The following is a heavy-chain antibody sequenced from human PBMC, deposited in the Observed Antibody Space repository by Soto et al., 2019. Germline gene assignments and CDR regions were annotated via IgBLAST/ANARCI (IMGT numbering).Heavy chain of an antibody. J-gene: IGHJ4*02. CDR2: MNPNSGNT. CDR1: GYTFTSYD. CDR3: ARGLTIFGVVPTPIDY. Sequence: DSVKVSCKASGYTFTSYDINWVRQATGQGLEWMGWMNPNSGNTGYAQKFQGRVTMTRNTSISTAYMELSSLRSEDTAVYYCARGLTIFGVVPTPIDYWGQGTLVTVSS. V-gene: IGHV1-8*01. D-gene: IGHD3-3*01.